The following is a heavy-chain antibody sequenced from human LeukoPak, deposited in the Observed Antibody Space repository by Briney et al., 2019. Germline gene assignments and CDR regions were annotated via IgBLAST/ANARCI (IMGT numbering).Heavy chain of an antibody. CDR3: AKDLIAGAGTALDY. Sequence: GGSLRLSCAASGFTFSSYAMSWVRQAPGKGLEWVSAISGSGGSTYYADSVKGRFTISRDNSKNTLYLQINSLRAEDTAVYYCAKDLIAGAGTALDYWGQGTLVTVSS. CDR1: GFTFSSYA. V-gene: IGHV3-23*01. D-gene: IGHD6-19*01. J-gene: IGHJ4*02. CDR2: ISGSGGST.